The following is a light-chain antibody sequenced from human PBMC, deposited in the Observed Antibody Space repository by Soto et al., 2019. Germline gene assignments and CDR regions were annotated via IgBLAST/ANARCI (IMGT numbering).Light chain of an antibody. CDR1: QTISNW. V-gene: IGKV1-5*01. CDR3: QQYNNYQHT. CDR2: DAS. J-gene: IGKJ2*01. Sequence: DIQMTQSPSTLSASVGDRVTITCRASQTISNWLAWYQQKPGKAPDLLIYDASHLEEGVPSRFSASGSGTEFTLTISSLQPDDFATYYCQQYNNYQHTSGQGTKLEIK.